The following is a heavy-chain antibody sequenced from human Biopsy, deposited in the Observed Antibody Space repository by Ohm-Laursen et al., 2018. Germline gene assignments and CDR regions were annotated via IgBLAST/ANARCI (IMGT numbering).Heavy chain of an antibody. CDR1: GGTLSKYA. J-gene: IGHJ6*02. CDR3: ARTGTYYHDSSLYYFYGLDL. D-gene: IGHD3-22*01. CDR2: IIAPSGTT. Sequence: LVKVSCKTFGGTLSKYAMSWVRQAPGQGLEWLGVIIAPSGTTNNAQRFQGRLSITADESATSVYMELSSLTSEDTAVYYCARTGTYYHDSSLYYFYGLDLWGQGSTVTVFS. V-gene: IGHV1-69*13.